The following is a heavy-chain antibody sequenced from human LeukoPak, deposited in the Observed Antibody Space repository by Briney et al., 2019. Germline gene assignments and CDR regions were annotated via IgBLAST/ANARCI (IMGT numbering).Heavy chain of an antibody. V-gene: IGHV3-48*03. CDR3: ARGGWNYVFNY. CDR1: GFTFNTYE. J-gene: IGHJ4*02. D-gene: IGHD1-7*01. Sequence: GGSLRLSCAGSGFTFNTYEMNWVRQAPGKGLEWVSYISSSGSTIYYADYVKGRFTISRDNAKNSLYLQMNSLRAEDTAVYYCARGGWNYVFNYWGQGTLVTVSS. CDR2: ISSSGSTI.